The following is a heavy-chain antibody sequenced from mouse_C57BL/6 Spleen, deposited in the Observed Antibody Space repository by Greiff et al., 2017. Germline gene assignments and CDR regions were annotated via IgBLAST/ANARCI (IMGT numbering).Heavy chain of an antibody. CDR3: ARTGSNYDTWFAY. Sequence: VQLQQPGAELVRPWSSVKLSCKASGYTFTSYWMHWVKQRPIQGLEWIGNIDPSDSEPHYTQKFKDKATLTVDKSSSTAYMQISSLTAEDSAVYYCARTGSNYDTWFAYWGQGTLVTVSA. V-gene: IGHV1-52*01. CDR1: GYTFTSYW. J-gene: IGHJ3*01. D-gene: IGHD2-5*01. CDR2: IDPSDSEP.